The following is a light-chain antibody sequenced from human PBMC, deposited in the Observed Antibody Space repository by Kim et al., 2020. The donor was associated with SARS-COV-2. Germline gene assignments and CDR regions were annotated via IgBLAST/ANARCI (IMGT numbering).Light chain of an antibody. Sequence: SVSPVERATLSCRASQSVSTNLAWYQQKPGQPPRLLIYGAFTRATGVPARFSGSGSGTEFTLIISSLQSEDFAVYSCQQYHNWPYTFGRGTKLEI. CDR1: QSVSTN. J-gene: IGKJ2*01. V-gene: IGKV3-15*01. CDR3: QQYHNWPYT. CDR2: GAF.